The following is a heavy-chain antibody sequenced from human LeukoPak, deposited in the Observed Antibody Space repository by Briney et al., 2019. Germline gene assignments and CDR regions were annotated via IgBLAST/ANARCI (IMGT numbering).Heavy chain of an antibody. Sequence: ASVKVSCKASGYTFTSYGISWVRQAPGQGLEWMGWISAYNGNTNYAQKLQGRVTMTTDTSTSTAYMELRSLRSDDTAVYYCARDSGYCSSTSCIGRVAFDIWGQGTMVTVSS. CDR1: GYTFTSYG. V-gene: IGHV1-18*01. CDR3: ARDSGYCSSTSCIGRVAFDI. J-gene: IGHJ3*02. CDR2: ISAYNGNT. D-gene: IGHD2-2*01.